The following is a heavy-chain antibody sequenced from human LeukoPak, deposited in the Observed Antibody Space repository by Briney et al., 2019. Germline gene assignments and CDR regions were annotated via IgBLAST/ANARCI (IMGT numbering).Heavy chain of an antibody. CDR2: IWYDGSNK. J-gene: IGHJ4*02. D-gene: IGHD3-10*01. CDR1: GFTFSSYG. Sequence: GGSLRLSCAASGFTFSSYGMHWVRQAPGKGLEWVAVIWYDGSNKYYADSVKGRFTISRDNSKNTLYLQMNSLRAKDTAVFYCARGRNYYGSGSLWIDFWGQGTLVTVSS. CDR3: ARGRNYYGSGSLWIDF. V-gene: IGHV3-33*01.